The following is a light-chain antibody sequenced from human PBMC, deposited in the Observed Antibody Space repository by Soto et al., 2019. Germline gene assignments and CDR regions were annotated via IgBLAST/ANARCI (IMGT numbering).Light chain of an antibody. Sequence: EIVLTQSPGTLSLSPGERATLSCRAIQSVSSSYLAWYQQKPGQAPRLLIYGASSSATGIPDRFSGSGSGTDFTLTISRLEPDDFAVYYCHQYGSLYTFGQGTKVEIK. CDR3: HQYGSLYT. V-gene: IGKV3-20*01. CDR1: QSVSSSY. J-gene: IGKJ2*01. CDR2: GAS.